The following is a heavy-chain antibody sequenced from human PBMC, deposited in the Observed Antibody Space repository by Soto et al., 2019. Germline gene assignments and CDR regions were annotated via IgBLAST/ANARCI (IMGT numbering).Heavy chain of an antibody. CDR2: INAGNGNT. Sequence: GASVKVSCKASGYTFTSYAMHWVRQAPGQRLEWMGWINAGNGNTKYSQKFQGRVTITRDTSASTAYMELSSLRSEDTAVYYCARVSSSGWMNFDYWGQGTLVTVSS. CDR3: ARVSSSGWMNFDY. J-gene: IGHJ4*02. V-gene: IGHV1-3*01. CDR1: GYTFTSYA. D-gene: IGHD6-19*01.